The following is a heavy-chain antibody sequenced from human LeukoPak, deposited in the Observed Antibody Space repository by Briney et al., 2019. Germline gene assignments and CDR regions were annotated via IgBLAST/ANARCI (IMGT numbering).Heavy chain of an antibody. V-gene: IGHV3-23*01. D-gene: IGHD7-27*01. J-gene: IGHJ4*02. Sequence: TGGSLRLSCAASGFTFSSYTMSWVRQAPGKGLEWVSTITTSDGNTYYADSVKGRFTVSRDNSKNPLFLQMNSLRAEDTAVYYCAKDGGLWVSAHWGDSWGRGTLVTVSS. CDR3: AKDGGLWVSAHWGDS. CDR2: ITTSDGNT. CDR1: GFTFSSYT.